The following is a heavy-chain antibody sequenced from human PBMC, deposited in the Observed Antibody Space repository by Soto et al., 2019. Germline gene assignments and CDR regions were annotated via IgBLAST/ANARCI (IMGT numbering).Heavy chain of an antibody. D-gene: IGHD1-7*01. CDR1: GFTFSSYA. V-gene: IGHV3-23*01. CDR2: ISGSGGST. Sequence: GGSLRLSCAASGFTFSSYAMSWVRQAPGKGLEWVSAISGSGGSTYYADSVKGRFTISRDSSKNTLSLQMNSLRAEDTAVYYCSKAPRTTGWFDHWGQGTLVTV. CDR3: SKAPRTTGWFDH. J-gene: IGHJ5*02.